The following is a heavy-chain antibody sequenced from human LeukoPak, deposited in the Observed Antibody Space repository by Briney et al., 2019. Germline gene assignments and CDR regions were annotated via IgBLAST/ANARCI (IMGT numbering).Heavy chain of an antibody. V-gene: IGHV3-23*01. CDR1: GFTFSSYA. CDR2: AHSGGGT. J-gene: IGHJ5*02. D-gene: IGHD3-10*01. CDR3: AKPVGTFDYGSGTFYPNWFDP. Sequence: PGGSLRLSCAASGFTFSSYAMSWVRQAPGKGLAWVSTAHSGGGTYYAESVKGRFTISRDNYKNTVYLQMNTLRAEDTAVYYCAKPVGTFDYGSGTFYPNWFDPWGQGNLVTVSS.